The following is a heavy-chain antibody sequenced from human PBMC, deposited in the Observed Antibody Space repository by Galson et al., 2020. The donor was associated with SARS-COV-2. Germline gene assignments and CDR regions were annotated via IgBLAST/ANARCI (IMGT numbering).Heavy chain of an antibody. J-gene: IGHJ4*02. D-gene: IGHD3-3*01. CDR1: GFAFEDFA. V-gene: IGHV3-43D*03. CDR3: AKGTGIRVYGGRSHFES. CDR2: ITWDGGSA. Sequence: GESLKISCAASGFAFEDFAMHWVRQAPGKGLEWVSLITWDGGSAYYADSVKGRFTVSRDNNKNSLYLQMNSLRPEDTALYYCAKGTGIRVYGGRSHFESWGQGTLVAVSS.